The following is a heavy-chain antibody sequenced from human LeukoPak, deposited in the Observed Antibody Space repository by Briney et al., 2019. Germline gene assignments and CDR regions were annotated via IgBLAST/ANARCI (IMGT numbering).Heavy chain of an antibody. CDR2: MNPNSGNT. V-gene: IGHV1-8*02. CDR1: GYTFTSYG. J-gene: IGHJ6*02. CDR3: ARGANRYYYYGMDV. Sequence: ASVKVSCKASGYTFTSYGISWVRQAPGQGLEWMGWMNPNSGNTGYAQKFQGRVTMTRNTSISTAYMELSSLRSEDTAVYYCARGANRYYYYGMDVWGQGTTVTVSS.